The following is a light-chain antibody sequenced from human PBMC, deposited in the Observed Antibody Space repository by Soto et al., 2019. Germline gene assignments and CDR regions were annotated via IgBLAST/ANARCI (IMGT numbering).Light chain of an antibody. J-gene: IGKJ5*01. CDR2: DAS. CDR1: QSVSSY. CDR3: QQRSNWRT. V-gene: IGKV3-11*01. Sequence: EIVLTQSPATLSLSPGERATLSCRASQSVSSYLAWYQQKPGQAPRLLIYDASNRATGIPARFSGSGSGIDFTLTISSLETEDFAVYYCQQRSNWRTFGQGTRLEIK.